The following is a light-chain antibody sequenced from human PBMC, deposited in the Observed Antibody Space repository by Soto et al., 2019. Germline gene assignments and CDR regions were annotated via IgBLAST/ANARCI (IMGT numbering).Light chain of an antibody. J-gene: IGKJ5*01. CDR3: QQCGSSST. CDR2: GAS. CDR1: QTFSNSF. Sequence: EIVLTQSPGTLSLSPGERATLSCRASQTFSNSFLSWFQQIPGQAPRLLIYGASMRATGAPDRFSGSGSGTDFTLTISRLEPEDFAVYYCQQCGSSSTFGQGTRLEI. V-gene: IGKV3-20*01.